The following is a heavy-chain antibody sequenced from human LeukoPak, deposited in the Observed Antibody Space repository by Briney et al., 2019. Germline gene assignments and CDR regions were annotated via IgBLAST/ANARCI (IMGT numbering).Heavy chain of an antibody. Sequence: GGSLRLSCAASGSGFTFNNYWMHWVRQAPGKGLVWVSRINADGSTTSYADSVRGRFTISRDNAKNSLYLQMNSLRAEDTAVYYCARDPSGGDRGVYFDYWGQGTLVTVSS. V-gene: IGHV3-74*01. J-gene: IGHJ4*02. D-gene: IGHD2-21*02. CDR2: INADGSTT. CDR3: ARDPSGGDRGVYFDY. CDR1: GSGFTFNNYW.